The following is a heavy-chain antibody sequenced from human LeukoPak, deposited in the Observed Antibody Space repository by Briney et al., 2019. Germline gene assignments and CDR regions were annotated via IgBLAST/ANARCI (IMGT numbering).Heavy chain of an antibody. V-gene: IGHV4-34*01. D-gene: IGHD2-15*01. CDR3: ARHPFATPFDH. J-gene: IGHJ4*02. Sequence: SETLSLTCAVYGGSFSGYYWSWIRQPPGKGLEWIGEINHSGSTNYNPSLKSRVTISVDTSKNQFSLKLSSVTAADTAVYYCARHPFATPFDHWGRGTLVTVSS. CDR2: INHSGST. CDR1: GGSFSGYY.